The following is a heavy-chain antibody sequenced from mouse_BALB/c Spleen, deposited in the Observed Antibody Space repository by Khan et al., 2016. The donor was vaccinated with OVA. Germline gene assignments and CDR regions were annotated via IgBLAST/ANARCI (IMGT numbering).Heavy chain of an antibody. J-gene: IGHJ4*01. CDR3: ARHQFPLSMDA. CDR1: GFSLTSYA. Sequence: VKLVESGPDLVAPSQSLSITCTVSGFSLTSYAIHWVRQPPGKGLEWLVVIWSDGRTTYNSALKSRLSISKDNSKSQVFLKINSLQTDETAMYYCARHQFPLSMDAWGQGTSVTVSS. V-gene: IGHV2-6-2*01. CDR2: IWSDGRT.